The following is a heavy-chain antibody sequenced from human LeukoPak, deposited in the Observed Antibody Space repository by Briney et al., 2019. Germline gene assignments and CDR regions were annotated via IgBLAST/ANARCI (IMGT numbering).Heavy chain of an antibody. CDR1: GFTFSSYA. CDR3: AKDFMDIVVVPAAITGY. D-gene: IGHD2-2*03. V-gene: IGHV3-23*01. CDR2: ISGSGGST. J-gene: IGHJ4*02. Sequence: GGSLRLSCAASGFTFSSYAMSWVRQAPGKGLEWVSAISGSGGSTYYADSVKGRFTISRDNSKNTLYLQMNSLRAEATAVYYCAKDFMDIVVVPAAITGYWGQGTLVTVSS.